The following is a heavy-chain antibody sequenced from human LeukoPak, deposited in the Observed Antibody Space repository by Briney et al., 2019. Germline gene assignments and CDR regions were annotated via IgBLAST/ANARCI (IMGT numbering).Heavy chain of an antibody. CDR2: INHSGST. Sequence: SETLSLTCAVYGGSFSGYYWSSIRQPPGKGLEWIGEINHSGSTNYNPSLKSRVTISVDTSKNQFSLKLSSVTAADTAVYYCAVGTMVRNLDYWGQGTLVTVSS. J-gene: IGHJ4*02. CDR1: GGSFSGYY. V-gene: IGHV4-34*01. D-gene: IGHD3-10*01. CDR3: AVGTMVRNLDY.